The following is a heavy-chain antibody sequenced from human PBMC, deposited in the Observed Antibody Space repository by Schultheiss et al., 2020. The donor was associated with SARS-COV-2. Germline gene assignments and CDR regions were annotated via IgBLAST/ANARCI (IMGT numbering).Heavy chain of an antibody. CDR1: GYTFSNYG. J-gene: IGHJ4*02. Sequence: ASVKVSCKASGYTFSNYGISWVRQAPGQGLEWMGWISAYSGDRSYAQKFQGRVTMTTDTSTSTAYMDLSRLRSEDTAVYYCARVSRGWYGENDYWGQGTLVTVSS. V-gene: IGHV1-18*04. CDR2: ISAYSGDR. D-gene: IGHD6-19*01. CDR3: ARVSRGWYGENDY.